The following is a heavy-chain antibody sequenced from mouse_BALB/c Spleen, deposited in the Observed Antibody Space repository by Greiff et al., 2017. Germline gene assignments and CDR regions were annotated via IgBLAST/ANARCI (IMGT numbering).Heavy chain of an antibody. CDR3: ARSGDYDDYYAMDD. J-gene: IGHJ4*01. V-gene: IGHV14-3*02. D-gene: IGHD2-4*01. CDR1: GFNIKDTY. Sequence: VQLKQSGAELVKPGASVKLSCTASGFNIKDTYMHWVKQRPEQGLEWIGRIDPANGNTKYDPKFQGKATITADTSSNTAYLQLSSLTSEDTAVYYCARSGDYDDYYAMDDWGQGTSVTGSS. CDR2: IDPANGNT.